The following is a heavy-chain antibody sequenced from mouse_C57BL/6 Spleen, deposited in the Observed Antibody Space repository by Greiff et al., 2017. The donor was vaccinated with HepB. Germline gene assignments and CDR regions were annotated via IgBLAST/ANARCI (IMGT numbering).Heavy chain of an antibody. J-gene: IGHJ4*01. Sequence: EVQVEESGEGLVKPGGSLKLSCAASGFTFSSYAMSWVRQTPEKRLEWVAYISSGGDYIYYADTVKGRFTISRDNATNTLYLQMSSLKSEDTAMYYCTRAEEDYAMDYWGQGTSVTVSS. V-gene: IGHV5-9-1*02. CDR3: TRAEEDYAMDY. CDR2: ISSGGDYI. CDR1: GFTFSSYA.